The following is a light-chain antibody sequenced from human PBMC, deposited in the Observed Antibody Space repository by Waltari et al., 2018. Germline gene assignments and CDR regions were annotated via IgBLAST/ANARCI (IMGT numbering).Light chain of an antibody. V-gene: IGKV1-8*01. Sequence: AIRMTQSPSSLSASTGDRVTITCRASQGISCYLAWYQQKPWKAPKLLIYAASTLQSGVPSRFSGSGSGTDFTLTISCLQSEDFATYYCQQYYSYPYTFGQGTKLEIK. CDR3: QQYYSYPYT. J-gene: IGKJ2*01. CDR2: AAS. CDR1: QGISCY.